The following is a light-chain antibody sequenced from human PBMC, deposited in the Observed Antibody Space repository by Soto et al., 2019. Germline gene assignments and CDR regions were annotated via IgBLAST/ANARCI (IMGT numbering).Light chain of an antibody. CDR2: EVS. CDR3: RSYTSFSPVV. V-gene: IGLV2-14*01. Sequence: QSALTQPASVSGSPGQSITISCTGTSSDIGGYNYVSWYQQHPGKAPKLIIYEVSNRPSGVSNRFSGSKSGNTASLTISGLEAEDASDYYCRSYTSFSPVVFGGGTKLTVL. J-gene: IGLJ2*01. CDR1: SSDIGGYNY.